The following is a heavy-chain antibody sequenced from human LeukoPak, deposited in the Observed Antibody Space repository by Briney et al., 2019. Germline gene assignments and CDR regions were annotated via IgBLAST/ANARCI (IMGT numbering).Heavy chain of an antibody. CDR3: AKTTTGYSSGRFPGWPVDY. V-gene: IGHV3-23*01. J-gene: IGHJ4*02. Sequence: GGSLRLSCAASGFTFSGYAMYWVRQAPGKGLEWVSGIFGSGGSTHYADSVKGRFTISRDNSKNTVYLQMNSLRAEDTAVYYCAKTTTGYSSGRFPGWPVDYWGRGTLVTVSS. CDR2: IFGSGGST. CDR1: GFTFSGYA. D-gene: IGHD6-19*01.